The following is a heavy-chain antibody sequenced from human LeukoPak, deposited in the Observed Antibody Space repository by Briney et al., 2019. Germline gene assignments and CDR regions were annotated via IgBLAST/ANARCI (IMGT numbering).Heavy chain of an antibody. CDR2: ISYDGSNK. Sequence: GGSLRLSCAASGLTFSSYAMHWVRQAPGKGLEWVAVISYDGSNKYYADSVKGRFTISRDNSKNTLYLQMNSLRAEDTAVYYCARSRDGRHDAFDIWGQGTMVTVSS. V-gene: IGHV3-30-3*01. CDR3: ARSRDGRHDAFDI. D-gene: IGHD2-21*01. CDR1: GLTFSSYA. J-gene: IGHJ3*02.